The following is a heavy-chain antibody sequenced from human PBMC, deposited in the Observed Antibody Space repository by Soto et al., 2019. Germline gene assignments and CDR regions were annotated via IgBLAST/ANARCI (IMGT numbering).Heavy chain of an antibody. CDR1: GGSISSYY. V-gene: IGHV4-59*01. Sequence: SETLSLTCTVSGGSISSYYWSRIRQPPGKGLEWIGYIYYSGSTNYNPSLKGRVTISVDTSKNQFSLKLSSVTAADTAVYYCAKEYGRLDYWGQGTLVTVSS. J-gene: IGHJ4*02. CDR3: AKEYGRLDY. D-gene: IGHD4-17*01. CDR2: IYYSGST.